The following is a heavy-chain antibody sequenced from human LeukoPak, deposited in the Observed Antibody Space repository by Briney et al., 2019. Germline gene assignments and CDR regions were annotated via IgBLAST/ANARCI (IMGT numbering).Heavy chain of an antibody. V-gene: IGHV3-33*01. D-gene: IGHD3-9*01. Sequence: GGSLRLSCAASGFTFSSYGMHWVRQAPGKGLEWVAVIWYDGSNKYYADSVKGRFTISRDNSKNTLYLQMNSLRAGDTAVYYCARDGVRYFDWFNWFDPWGQGALVTVSS. CDR3: ARDGVRYFDWFNWFDP. CDR2: IWYDGSNK. CDR1: GFTFSSYG. J-gene: IGHJ5*02.